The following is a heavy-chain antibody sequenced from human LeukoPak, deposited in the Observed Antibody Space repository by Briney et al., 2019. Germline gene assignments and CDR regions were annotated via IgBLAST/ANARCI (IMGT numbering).Heavy chain of an antibody. Sequence: AASGFSCCNYALDWHRQAQGKGLKWVAVISYDGSNKFYADSVKGRFTISRDNSKNTLYMQTNSLRAADTAVYYCARGNSGSHFDYWGQGTLVTVSS. J-gene: IGHJ4*02. CDR2: ISYDGSNK. D-gene: IGHD1-26*01. CDR3: ARGNSGSHFDY. V-gene: IGHV3-30-3*01. CDR1: GFSCCNYA.